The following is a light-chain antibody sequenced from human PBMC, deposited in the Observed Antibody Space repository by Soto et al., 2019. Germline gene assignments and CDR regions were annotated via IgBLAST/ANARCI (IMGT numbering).Light chain of an antibody. CDR1: SSDVCGYNY. CDR2: DVS. CDR3: NSYTSSSTYV. Sequence: HSALTQPASVSGSPGQLITISCTGTSSDVCGYNYVSWYQQHPGKAPKLMIYDVSNRPSGVSNRFSGSKSGNTASLTISGLQAEDEADYYCNSYTSSSTYVFGTGTKVTVL. J-gene: IGLJ1*01. V-gene: IGLV2-14*01.